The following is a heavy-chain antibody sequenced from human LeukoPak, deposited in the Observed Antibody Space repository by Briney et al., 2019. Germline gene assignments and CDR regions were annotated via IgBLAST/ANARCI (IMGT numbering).Heavy chain of an antibody. CDR2: ISAYNGNT. Sequence: GSVKVSCKASGYTFTSYGISWVRQAPGQGLEWMGWISAYNGNTNYAQKLQGRVTMTTDTSTSTAYMELRSLRSDDTAVYYCARDSHTDYYDSSGYYGDYWGQGTLVTVSS. CDR3: ARDSHTDYYDSSGYYGDY. D-gene: IGHD3-22*01. J-gene: IGHJ4*02. V-gene: IGHV1-18*01. CDR1: GYTFTSYG.